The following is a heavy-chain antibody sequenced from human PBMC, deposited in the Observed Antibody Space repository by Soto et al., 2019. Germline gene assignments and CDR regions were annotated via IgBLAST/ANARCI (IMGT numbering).Heavy chain of an antibody. J-gene: IGHJ3*02. CDR1: GGTFSSYA. V-gene: IGHV1-69*13. CDR3: ARGWGAMTVRPNAFDI. D-gene: IGHD2-2*01. CDR2: IIPIFGTA. Sequence: ASVKVSCKASGGTFSSYAISWVRQAPGQGLEWMGGIIPIFGTANYAQKFQGRVTITADESTSAAYMELSSLRSEDTAVHYRARGWGAMTVRPNAFDIWGQETMVTVSS.